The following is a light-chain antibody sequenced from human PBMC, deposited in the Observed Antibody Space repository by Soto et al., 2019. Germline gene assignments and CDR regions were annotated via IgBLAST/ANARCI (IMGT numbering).Light chain of an antibody. CDR2: GAS. J-gene: IGKJ4*01. CDR3: QQYTNWPLT. V-gene: IGKV3-15*01. Sequence: EIVMTQSPATLSVSPGERATLSCRASQSVSSNLAWYQQKPGQAPRLLIHGASTRATGIPDRFSGSGSGTEFTLNISSLQSEDFAVYYCQQYTNWPLTFGGGTKVEIK. CDR1: QSVSSN.